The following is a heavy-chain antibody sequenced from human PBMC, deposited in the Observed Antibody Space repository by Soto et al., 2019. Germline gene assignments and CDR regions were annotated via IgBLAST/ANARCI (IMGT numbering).Heavy chain of an antibody. V-gene: IGHV4-34*01. CDR1: GGSFSGYY. D-gene: IGHD2-15*01. CDR2: INHSGST. J-gene: IGHJ4*02. CDR3: ARGPRRDCSGGSCYDFDY. Sequence: PSETLSLTCAVYGGSFSGYYWSWIRQPPGKGLEWIGEINHSGSTNYNPSLKSRVTISVDTSKNQFSLKLSSVTAADTAVYYCARGPRRDCSGGSCYDFDYWGQGTLVTVSS.